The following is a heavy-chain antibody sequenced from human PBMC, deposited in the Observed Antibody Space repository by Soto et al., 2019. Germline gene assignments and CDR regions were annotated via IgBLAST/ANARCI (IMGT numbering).Heavy chain of an antibody. CDR2: INAGNGNT. D-gene: IGHD6-19*01. CDR3: ARAVAVPADFDY. J-gene: IGHJ4*02. Sequence: ASVKVSCKASGYTFTGYAMDLVRPAPGQRLEWMGWINAGNGNTKYSQKFQGRVTITRDTSASTAYMELSSLRSEDTAVYYCARAVAVPADFDYWGPGTLVTVSS. V-gene: IGHV1-3*01. CDR1: GYTFTGYA.